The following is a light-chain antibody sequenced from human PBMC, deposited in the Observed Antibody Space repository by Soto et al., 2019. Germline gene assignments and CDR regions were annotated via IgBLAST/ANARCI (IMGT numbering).Light chain of an antibody. CDR1: SSDVGGYDY. V-gene: IGLV2-11*01. Sequence: QSALTQPRSVSGSPGQSVTISCTGTSSDVGGYDYVSWYQQHPGKAPKLIIYDVTKRPSGVPDRFSGSKSGNTASLTISGLQAEDEADYYCCSYAGSYTFVVFGGGTQLTV. CDR2: DVT. CDR3: CSYAGSYTFVV. J-gene: IGLJ2*01.